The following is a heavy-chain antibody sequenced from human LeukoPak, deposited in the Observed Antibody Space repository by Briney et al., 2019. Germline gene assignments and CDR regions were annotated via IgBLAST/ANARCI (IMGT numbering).Heavy chain of an antibody. CDR1: GFTFSTYS. V-gene: IGHV3-21*01. CDR3: ARGQSYGWFDP. CDR2: ISGSSSYI. J-gene: IGHJ5*02. Sequence: GGSLRLSCAASGFTFSTYSMNWVRQAPGEGLEWVSSISGSSSYIYYADSVRGRFTISRDNAKNSLYLQMNSLRAEDTAVYYCARGQSYGWFDPWGQGTLVTVSS. D-gene: IGHD5-18*01.